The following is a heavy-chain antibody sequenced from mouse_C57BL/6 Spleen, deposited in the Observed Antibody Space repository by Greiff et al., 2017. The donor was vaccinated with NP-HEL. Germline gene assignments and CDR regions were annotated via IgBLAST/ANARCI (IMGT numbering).Heavy chain of an antibody. CDR1: GYTFTSYW. CDR2: IHPNSGST. Sequence: QVQLKQSGAELVKPGASVKLSCKASGYTFTSYWMHWVKQRPGQGLEWIGMIHPNSGSTNYNEKFKSKATLTVDKSSSTAYMQLSSLTSEDSAVYYCARSDYGSSYGYFDVWGTGTTVTVSS. D-gene: IGHD1-1*01. V-gene: IGHV1-64*01. J-gene: IGHJ1*03. CDR3: ARSDYGSSYGYFDV.